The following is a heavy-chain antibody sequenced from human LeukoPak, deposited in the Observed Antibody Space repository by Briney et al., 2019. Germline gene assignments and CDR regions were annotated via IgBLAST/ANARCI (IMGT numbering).Heavy chain of an antibody. CDR2: INPNSGNT. D-gene: IGHD6-13*01. J-gene: IGHJ5*02. CDR3: ARDRSRAAAGIYSPNWWFDP. Sequence: PGASVKVSCKASGYTFTGYYMHWVRQAPGQGLEWMGWINPNSGNTNYAQKLQGRVTMTTDTSTSTAYMELRSLRSDDTAVYYCARDRSRAAAGIYSPNWWFDPWGQGTLVTVSS. CDR1: GYTFTGYY. V-gene: IGHV1-18*04.